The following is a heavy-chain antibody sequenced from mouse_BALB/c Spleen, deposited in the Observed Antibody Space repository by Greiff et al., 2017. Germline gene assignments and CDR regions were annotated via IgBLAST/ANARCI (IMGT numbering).Heavy chain of an antibody. V-gene: IGHV1S81*02. Sequence: QVQLKQPGAELVKPGASVKLSCKASGYTFTSYWMHWVKQRPGQGLEWIGEINPSNGRTNYNEKFKSKATLTVDKSSSTAYMQLSSLTSEDSAVYYCARWSTRENYFDYWGQGTTLTVSS. CDR3: ARWSTRENYFDY. CDR1: GYTFTSYW. J-gene: IGHJ2*01. CDR2: INPSNGRT.